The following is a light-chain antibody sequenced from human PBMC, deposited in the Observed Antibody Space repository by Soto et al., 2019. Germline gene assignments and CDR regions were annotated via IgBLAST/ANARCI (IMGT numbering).Light chain of an antibody. J-gene: IGKJ2*01. CDR2: DAS. CDR1: QDISNY. Sequence: DIQMTQSPSSLSASVGDRVTITCQAGQDISNYLNWYQQKPGKAPKLLIYDASNLETGVPSRFSGSGSGTDFTFTISSLQPEDIASYYCQHYNSYPYTFGQGTKVDIK. V-gene: IGKV1-33*01. CDR3: QHYNSYPYT.